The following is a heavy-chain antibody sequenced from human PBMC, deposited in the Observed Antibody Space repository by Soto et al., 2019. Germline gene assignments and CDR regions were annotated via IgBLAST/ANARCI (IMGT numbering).Heavy chain of an antibody. CDR2: ISYDGSNK. CDR1: GFTFSSYA. CDR3: ASVPSSSGRAHFDY. V-gene: IGHV3-30-3*01. J-gene: IGHJ4*02. D-gene: IGHD2-15*01. Sequence: QVQLVESGGGVVQPGRSLRLSCAASGFTFSSYAMHWVRQAPGKGLEWVAGISYDGSNKYYADSVKGRFTISRDNSKNSLYLQMNSLRAQDTAVYYCASVPSSSGRAHFDYWGQGTLVTVSS.